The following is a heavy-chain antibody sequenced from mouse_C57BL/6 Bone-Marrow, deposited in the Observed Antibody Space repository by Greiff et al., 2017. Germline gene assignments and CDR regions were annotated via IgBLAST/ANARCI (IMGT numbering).Heavy chain of an antibody. D-gene: IGHD2-13*01. J-gene: IGHJ4*01. Sequence: QVQLQQPGAELVKPVASVKMSCKASGYTFTSYWITWVKQRPGQGLEWIGDIYPGSGSTNYNEKFKSKATLTVDTSSSTAYMQLSSLTSEDSAVYYCARGDRGYAMDYWGQGTSVTVSS. V-gene: IGHV1-55*01. CDR1: GYTFTSYW. CDR3: ARGDRGYAMDY. CDR2: IYPGSGST.